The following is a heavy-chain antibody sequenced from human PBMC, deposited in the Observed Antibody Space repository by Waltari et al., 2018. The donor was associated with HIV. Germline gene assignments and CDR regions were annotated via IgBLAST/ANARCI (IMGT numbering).Heavy chain of an antibody. CDR3: ARGQYGPGSREDY. CDR1: GGSSSNSY. J-gene: IGHJ4*02. D-gene: IGHD3-10*01. Sequence: QVQLQQWGTGLLKPSETLSLTSAVQGGSSSNSYWSWIRQPPGKGLEWIAEINHSGRTNYNPSLKSRLTITVDTSKTQFSVKLTSVTAADTAVYFCARGQYGPGSREDYCGQGTLVTVAS. V-gene: IGHV4-34*02. CDR2: INHSGRT.